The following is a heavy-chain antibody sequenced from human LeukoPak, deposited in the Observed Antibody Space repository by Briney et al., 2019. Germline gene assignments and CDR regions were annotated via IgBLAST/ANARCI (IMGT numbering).Heavy chain of an antibody. V-gene: IGHV3-30-3*01. CDR1: GFTFSTYF. D-gene: IGHD2-21*01. CDR2: IASDGSHT. Sequence: PGGSLRLSCEASGFTFSTYFMHWVRQAPGKGLEWVADIASDGSHTFYVGSVKGRFTISRDNSKNTLYLQMNSLRAEDTAVYFCARERQDTILHSGAFDIWGQGTMVTVSS. J-gene: IGHJ3*02. CDR3: ARERQDTILHSGAFDI.